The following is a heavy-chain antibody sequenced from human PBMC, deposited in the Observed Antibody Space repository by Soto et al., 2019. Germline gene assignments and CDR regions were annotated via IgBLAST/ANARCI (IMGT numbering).Heavy chain of an antibody. CDR3: AKSEYSYGRDWYFDL. D-gene: IGHD5-18*01. J-gene: IGHJ2*01. V-gene: IGHV3-30-3*02. CDR1: GFTFSSYA. Sequence: GGSLRLSCAASGFTFSSYAMHWVRQAPGKGLEWVAVISYDGSNKYYADSVKGRFTISRDNSKNTLYLQMNSLRAEDTAVYYCAKSEYSYGRDWYFDLWGRGTQVTVSS. CDR2: ISYDGSNK.